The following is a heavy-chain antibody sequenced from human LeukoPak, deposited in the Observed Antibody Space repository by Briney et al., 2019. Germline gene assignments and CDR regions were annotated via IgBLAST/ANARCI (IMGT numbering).Heavy chain of an antibody. CDR2: ISWDGGNT. D-gene: IGHD6-6*01. Sequence: GGSLRLSCAASGFTFDDHAMHWIRQTPGKGLEWVSLISWDGGNTYYADSVKGRFTISRDNSKNSLYLQMSSLRVEDTALYYCAKDRYSSSSTYFDSWGQGTLVTVSS. CDR3: AKDRYSSSSTYFDS. CDR1: GFTFDDHA. V-gene: IGHV3-43D*03. J-gene: IGHJ4*02.